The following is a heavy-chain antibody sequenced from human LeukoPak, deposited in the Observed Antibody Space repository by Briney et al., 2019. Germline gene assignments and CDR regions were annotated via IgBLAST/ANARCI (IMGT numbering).Heavy chain of an antibody. CDR1: GFTFSTYR. J-gene: IGHJ4*02. V-gene: IGHV3-7*01. D-gene: IGHD2-2*02. Sequence: PGGSLRLSCAASGFTFSTYRMGWVRRAPGKGLEWVANIKQTGRGKYYVDSVKGRFTTSRDNAKNSLYLQMNSLRAEDTAVYYCARENELGYCSSTSCYKHYYFDYWGQGTLVTVSS. CDR2: IKQTGRGK. CDR3: ARENELGYCSSTSCYKHYYFDY.